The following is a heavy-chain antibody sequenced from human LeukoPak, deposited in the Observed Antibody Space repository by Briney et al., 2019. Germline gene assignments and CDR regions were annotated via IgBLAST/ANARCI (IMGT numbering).Heavy chain of an antibody. D-gene: IGHD3-10*01. CDR2: ISAYNGNT. V-gene: IGHV1-18*01. CDR1: GYTFTSYG. J-gene: IGHJ6*03. Sequence: ASVKVSCKASGYTFTSYGISWVRQAPGQGLEWMGWISAYNGNTNYAQKLQGKVTMTTDTSTSTAYMELRSLRSDDTAVYYCARDGVMYYYGSGNQRCYYMDVWGKGTTVTISS. CDR3: ARDGVMYYYGSGNQRCYYMDV.